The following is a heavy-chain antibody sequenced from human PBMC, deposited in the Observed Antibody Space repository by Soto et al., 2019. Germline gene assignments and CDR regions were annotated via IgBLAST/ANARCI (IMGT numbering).Heavy chain of an antibody. CDR1: GFTFISYA. CDR2: ISGSGGST. V-gene: IGHV3-23*01. J-gene: IGHJ6*02. CDR3: AKVYSSSSDYYYGMDV. D-gene: IGHD6-6*01. Sequence: PGGSLRLSCAASGFTFISYAISWVRQAPGKGLEWVSAISGSGGSTYYADSVKGRFTISRDNSKNTLYLQMNSLRAEDTAVYYCAKVYSSSSDYYYGMDVWGQGTTVTVSS.